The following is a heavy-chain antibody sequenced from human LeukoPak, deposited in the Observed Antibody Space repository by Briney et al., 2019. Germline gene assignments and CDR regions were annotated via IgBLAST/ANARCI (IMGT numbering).Heavy chain of an antibody. CDR1: GGTFSSYA. J-gene: IGHJ6*03. D-gene: IGHD2-2*01. Sequence: GSSVKVSCKASGGTFSSYAISWVRQAPGQGLEWMGGIISIFGTANYAQKFQGRVTITTDESTSTAYMELSSLGSEDTAVYYCARDGGIVVVPAAISSYYYYMDVWGKGTTVTVSS. CDR2: IISIFGTA. V-gene: IGHV1-69*05. CDR3: ARDGGIVVVPAAISSYYYYMDV.